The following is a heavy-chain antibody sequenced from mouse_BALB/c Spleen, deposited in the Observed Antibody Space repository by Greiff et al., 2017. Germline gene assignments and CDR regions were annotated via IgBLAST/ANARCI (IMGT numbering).Heavy chain of an antibody. D-gene: IGHD1-1*01. Sequence: EVKLVESGAELVRSGASVKLSCTASGFNIKDYYMHWVKQRPEQGLEWIGWIDPENGDTEYAPKFQGKATMTADTSSNTAYLQLSSLTSEDTAVYYCASPTVENFDYWGQGTTLTVSS. CDR3: ASPTVENFDY. CDR1: GFNIKDYY. CDR2: IDPENGDT. V-gene: IGHV14-4*02. J-gene: IGHJ2*01.